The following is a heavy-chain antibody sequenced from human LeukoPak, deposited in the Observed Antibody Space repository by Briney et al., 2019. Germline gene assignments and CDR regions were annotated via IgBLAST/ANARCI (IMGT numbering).Heavy chain of an antibody. Sequence: SETLSLTCAVYGASFSNFYWSWIRQPPGKGLEWIGEINHSGSTNHNPSLKSRVTISVDTSKNQFSLKPSSVTAADTAVYYCAMNWGTGRTFDYWGQGTLVTVSS. J-gene: IGHJ4*02. CDR2: INHSGST. V-gene: IGHV4-34*01. CDR3: AMNWGTGRTFDY. D-gene: IGHD1-1*01. CDR1: GASFSNFY.